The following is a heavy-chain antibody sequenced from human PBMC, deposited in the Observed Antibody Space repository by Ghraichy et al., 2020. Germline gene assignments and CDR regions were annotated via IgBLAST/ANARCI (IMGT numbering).Heavy chain of an antibody. CDR2: IWYDGSNK. CDR3: PRGVPPTAIHFFDY. CDR1: GFTFTSHA. Sequence: GGSLRLSCAASGFTFTSHAMYWVRQAPGKGLEWVAVIWYDGSNKHYADSVKGRFTISRDNSKNTLYLQMNSLRAEDTAVYYCPRGVPPTAIHFFDYWGQGTLVTVSS. J-gene: IGHJ4*02. D-gene: IGHD2-2*01. V-gene: IGHV3-33*07.